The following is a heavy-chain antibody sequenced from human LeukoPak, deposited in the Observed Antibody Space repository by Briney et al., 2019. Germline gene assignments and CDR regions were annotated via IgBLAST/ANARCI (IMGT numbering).Heavy chain of an antibody. CDR3: ARTIAQYSNSWLYFYYGLDV. Sequence: GGSLRLSCTASGFTFGSYAMSWVRQAPGKGLEWVSSISGGSEDTYYADSVKGRFTISRDNSKSTLNLQLNSLRAEDTAVYYCARTIAQYSNSWLYFYYGLDVWGQGTTVTVSS. V-gene: IGHV3-23*01. CDR2: ISGGSEDT. J-gene: IGHJ6*02. D-gene: IGHD6-13*01. CDR1: GFTFGSYA.